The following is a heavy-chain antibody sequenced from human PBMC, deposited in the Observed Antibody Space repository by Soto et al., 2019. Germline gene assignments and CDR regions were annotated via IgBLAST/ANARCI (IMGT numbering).Heavy chain of an antibody. CDR2: ISYDGSNK. CDR3: AKAPSRLWTPQLLGLPSSYGMDV. D-gene: IGHD2-2*01. J-gene: IGHJ6*02. V-gene: IGHV3-30*18. CDR1: GFTFSSYG. Sequence: GGSLRLSCAASGFTFSSYGMHWVRQAPGKGLEWVAVISYDGSNKYYADSVKGRFTISRDNSKYTLYLQMNSLRAEDTAVYYCAKAPSRLWTPQLLGLPSSYGMDVLGQGTTVTVSS.